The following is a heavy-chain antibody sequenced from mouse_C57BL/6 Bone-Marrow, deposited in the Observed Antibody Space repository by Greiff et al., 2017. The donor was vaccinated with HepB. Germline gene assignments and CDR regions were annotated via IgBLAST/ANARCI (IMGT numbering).Heavy chain of an antibody. V-gene: IGHV14-1*01. CDR1: GFNIKDYY. CDR2: IDPEDGNT. Sequence: EVQLQQSGAELVRPGASVKLSCTASGFNIKDYYMHWVKQRPEQGLEWIGRIDPEDGNTEYAPKFQGKATMTADTAANTAYLQLSSLTSEDTAVYYCTTSGPAWFAYWGQGTLVTVSA. CDR3: TTSGPAWFAY. J-gene: IGHJ3*01. D-gene: IGHD3-1*01.